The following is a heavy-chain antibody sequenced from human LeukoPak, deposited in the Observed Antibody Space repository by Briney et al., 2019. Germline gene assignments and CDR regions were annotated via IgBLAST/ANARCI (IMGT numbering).Heavy chain of an antibody. CDR2: IYTSGST. J-gene: IGHJ6*03. D-gene: IGHD6-19*01. Sequence: PSETLSLTCTVSGGSISSGSYYWSWIRQPAGKGLEWIGRIYTSGSTNYNPSLKSRVTISVDTSKNQFSLKLSSVTAADTAVYYCACGWWNYYYYMDVWGKGTTVTISS. CDR1: GGSISSGSYY. V-gene: IGHV4-61*02. CDR3: ACGWWNYYYYMDV.